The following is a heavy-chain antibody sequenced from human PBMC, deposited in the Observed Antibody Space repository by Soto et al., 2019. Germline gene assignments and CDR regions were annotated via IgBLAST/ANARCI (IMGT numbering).Heavy chain of an antibody. D-gene: IGHD2-15*01. CDR1: GGSFSGYY. CDR2: INHSGST. J-gene: IGHJ4*02. V-gene: IGHV4-34*01. CDR3: ARTLRFGCSGGSCYFDY. Sequence: QVQLQQWGAGLLKPSETLSLTCAVYGGSFSGYYWSWIRQPPGKGLEWIGEINHSGSTNYNPSLTSRVTISVDTSKNQFSLKLSSVTAADTAVYYCARTLRFGCSGGSCYFDYWGPGTLVTVSS.